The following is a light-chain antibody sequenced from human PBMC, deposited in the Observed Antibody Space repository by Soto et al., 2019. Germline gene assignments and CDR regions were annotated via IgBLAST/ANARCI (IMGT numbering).Light chain of an antibody. CDR1: SSNIGSNT. Sequence: QSVLTQPPSASGTPGQRVTISCSGSSSNIGSNTVNWYQQLPGTAPKLLIYSNNQRPSGVPDRFSGSKSGTSASLAISGLQAEGEADYYCAAWDDSLNGYVVFGGGTTLTVL. CDR3: AAWDDSLNGYVV. CDR2: SNN. J-gene: IGLJ2*01. V-gene: IGLV1-44*01.